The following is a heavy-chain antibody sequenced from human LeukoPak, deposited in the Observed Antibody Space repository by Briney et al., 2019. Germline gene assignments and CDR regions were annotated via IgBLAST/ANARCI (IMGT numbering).Heavy chain of an antibody. V-gene: IGHV3-23*01. CDR2: TSASGDST. D-gene: IGHD2-21*02. J-gene: IGHJ4*02. CDR3: VREDTPATANY. Sequence: GGSLRLSCAASGFTLSNRAMAWVRQAPGKGLEWASGTSASGDSTYYADSVKGRFTISRDNSKNTLFLQMHSLRPGDTAVYYCVREDTPATANYWGQGTLVTISS. CDR1: GFTLSNRA.